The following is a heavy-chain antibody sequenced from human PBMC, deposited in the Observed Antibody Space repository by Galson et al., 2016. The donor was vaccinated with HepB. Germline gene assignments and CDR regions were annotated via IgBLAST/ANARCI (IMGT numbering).Heavy chain of an antibody. CDR2: IKRKSDGGTT. CDR3: STGVYVTGTNDC. J-gene: IGHJ4*02. Sequence: SLRLSCAVSGFIFSNAWMTWVRQAPGKGLEWVGRIKRKSDGGTTDYAADVKGRFIISRDDSTATLYLQMNSLKTEDTGVYYCSTGVYVTGTNDCWGQGTLVTVSS. V-gene: IGHV3-15*01. CDR1: GFIFSNAW. D-gene: IGHD1-7*01.